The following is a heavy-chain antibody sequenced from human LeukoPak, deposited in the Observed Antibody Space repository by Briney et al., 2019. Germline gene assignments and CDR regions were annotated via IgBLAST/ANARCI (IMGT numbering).Heavy chain of an antibody. CDR1: GFTFSSYG. D-gene: IGHD3-10*01. CDR3: AKDLSGRKGPFDY. V-gene: IGHV3-30*18. Sequence: GGSLRLSCAASGFTFSSYGMHWVRQAPGKGLEWVAVISSDGSNAYYADSVKGRFTMSRDNSKNTLFVQMNSLRAEDTAAYYCAKDLSGRKGPFDYWGQGTLVTVSS. J-gene: IGHJ4*02. CDR2: ISSDGSNA.